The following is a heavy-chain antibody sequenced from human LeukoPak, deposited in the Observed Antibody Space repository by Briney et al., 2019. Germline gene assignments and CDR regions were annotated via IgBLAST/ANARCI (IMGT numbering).Heavy chain of an antibody. CDR3: ATKQWLAPPPDS. Sequence: GGSLSLSCAASGFTFSKYWMLWVRQAPGKELESVSRINTDGTVTTYADSVKGRFTVSRDNADNTMFLRMNSVRDEDTAVYYCATKQWLAPPPDSWGQGTPVTVSS. J-gene: IGHJ4*02. CDR2: INTDGTVT. V-gene: IGHV3-74*01. D-gene: IGHD6-19*01. CDR1: GFTFSKYW.